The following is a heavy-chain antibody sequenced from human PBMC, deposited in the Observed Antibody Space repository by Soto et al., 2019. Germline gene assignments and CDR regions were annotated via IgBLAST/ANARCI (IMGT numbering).Heavy chain of an antibody. J-gene: IGHJ4*02. CDR3: VRGIGGYFHY. D-gene: IGHD3-3*01. CDR2: IYYSGST. V-gene: IGHV4-30-4*01. CDR1: GGSISSGDYY. Sequence: SETLSLTCTVSGGSISSGDYYWGWIRQPPGKGLEWIGYIYYSGSTYYNPSLKSRVTISVDTSKNQFSLKLSSVTAADTAVYYCVRGIGGYFHYWGQGSLVTVSS.